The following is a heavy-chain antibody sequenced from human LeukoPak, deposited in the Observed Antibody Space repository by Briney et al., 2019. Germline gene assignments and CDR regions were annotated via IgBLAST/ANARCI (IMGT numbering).Heavy chain of an antibody. V-gene: IGHV4-59*12. J-gene: IGHJ3*02. CDR1: GGSISSYY. D-gene: IGHD6-6*01. Sequence: SETLSLTCTVSGGSISSYYWSWIRQPPGKGLEWIGYIYYSGSTNYNPSLKSRVTISVDTSKNQFSLKLSSVTAADTAVYYCARGLGGIAARRGAFEIWGQGTMVTVSS. CDR2: IYYSGST. CDR3: ARGLGGIAARRGAFEI.